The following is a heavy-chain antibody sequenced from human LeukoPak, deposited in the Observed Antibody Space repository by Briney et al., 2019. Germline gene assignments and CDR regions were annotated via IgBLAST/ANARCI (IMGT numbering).Heavy chain of an antibody. CDR1: GFTFSSYA. D-gene: IGHD3-3*02. J-gene: IGHJ4*02. Sequence: GGSLRLSRAASGFTFSSYAMHWVRQAPGKGLEWVAVISYDGSNKYYADSVKGRFTISRDNYKNTVYLQMNSLRAEDTAVYYCARNPSDWGYRAFLDYWGQGTLVTVSS. CDR3: ARNPSDWGYRAFLDY. V-gene: IGHV3-30-3*01. CDR2: ISYDGSNK.